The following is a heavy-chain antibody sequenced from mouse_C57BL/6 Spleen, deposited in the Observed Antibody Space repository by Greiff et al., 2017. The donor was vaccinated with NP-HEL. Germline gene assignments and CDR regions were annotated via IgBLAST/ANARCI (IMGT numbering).Heavy chain of an antibody. V-gene: IGHV5-17*01. J-gene: IGHJ2*01. CDR3: ATPHYYGSSYEGGYYFDY. Sequence: EVMLVESGGGLVKPGGSLKLSCAASGFTFSDYGMHWVRQAPEKGLEWVAYISSGSSTIYYADTVKGRFTISRDNAKNTLFLQMTRLRSEDTAMYYCATPHYYGSSYEGGYYFDYWGQGTTLTVSS. CDR1: GFTFSDYG. D-gene: IGHD1-1*01. CDR2: ISSGSSTI.